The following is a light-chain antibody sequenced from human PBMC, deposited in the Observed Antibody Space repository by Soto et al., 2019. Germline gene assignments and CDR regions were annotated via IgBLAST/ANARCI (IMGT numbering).Light chain of an antibody. CDR1: QCVSSSY. CDR3: QQYGRSPLT. J-gene: IGKJ4*01. V-gene: IGKV3-20*01. CDR2: GAS. Sequence: EIVLTQSPGTLSLSPGERATLSGRASQCVSSSYLAWYQQKPGQAPRLLIYGASSRATGIPDRFSGSGSGTDFTLTISRLEPEDFAVYYCQQYGRSPLTFGGGTKVEIK.